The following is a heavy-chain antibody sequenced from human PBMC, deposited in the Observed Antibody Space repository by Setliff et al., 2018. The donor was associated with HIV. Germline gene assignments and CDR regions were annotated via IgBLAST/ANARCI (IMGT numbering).Heavy chain of an antibody. Sequence: SETLSLTCAVYGGSFSDYYWNWIRQHPGKGLEWVGYIYYSGSTFYNPSLKSRITISVDTSKNQFSLKLISMTAADTAVYYCARGSGKMVRGVTTGSYYYFMDVWGKGATVTVSS. CDR1: GGSFSDYY. V-gene: IGHV4-31*11. CDR3: ARGSGKMVRGVTTGSYYYFMDV. CDR2: IYYSGST. J-gene: IGHJ6*03. D-gene: IGHD3-10*01.